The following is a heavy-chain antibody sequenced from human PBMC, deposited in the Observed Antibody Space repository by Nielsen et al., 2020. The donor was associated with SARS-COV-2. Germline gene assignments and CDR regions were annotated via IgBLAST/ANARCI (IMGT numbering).Heavy chain of an antibody. D-gene: IGHD7-27*01. CDR2: IRPDGTGA. CDR3: ARTDPGVPT. V-gene: IGHV3-7*03. J-gene: IGHJ5*02. CDR1: GFTFSASW. Sequence: GESLKISCAASGFTFSASWMAWVRQAPGKGLEWLPNIRPDGTGANYVDSVKGRFTISRDNAKNLLYLQMNSLRAEDTAVYYCARTDPGVPTWGQGTLVTVSS.